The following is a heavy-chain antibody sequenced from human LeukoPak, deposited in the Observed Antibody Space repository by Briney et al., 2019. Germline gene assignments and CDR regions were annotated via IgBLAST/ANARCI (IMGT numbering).Heavy chain of an antibody. D-gene: IGHD6-13*01. J-gene: IGHJ4*02. CDR3: AKTRSYSSSWYSRYYFDY. V-gene: IGHV3-23*01. CDR2: ISGSGGST. CDR1: GFTFSSYA. Sequence: PGGSLRLSCAASGFTFSSYAMSWVRQAPGKGLEWVSAISGSGGSTYYADSVKGRFTISRDNSKNTLYLQMNSLRAEDTAVYYCAKTRSYSSSWYSRYYFDYWGQGTLVTVSP.